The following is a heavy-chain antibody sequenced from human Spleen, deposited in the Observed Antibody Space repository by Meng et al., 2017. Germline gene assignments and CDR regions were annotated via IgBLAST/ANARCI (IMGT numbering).Heavy chain of an antibody. J-gene: IGHJ5*02. CDR1: GGSIGSSGYY. Sequence: QLQLQESGPGLVKPSETLSLTCTVSGGSIGSSGYYWGWIRQPPGKGLEWIGSIGHSGITYYTPSLKSRVTVSIDTSKSQFSLKLTSVTAADTAVYYCVRSSGWVRTGFDPWGQGTLVTVSS. V-gene: IGHV4-39*01. CDR2: IGHSGIT. CDR3: VRSSGWVRTGFDP. D-gene: IGHD6-19*01.